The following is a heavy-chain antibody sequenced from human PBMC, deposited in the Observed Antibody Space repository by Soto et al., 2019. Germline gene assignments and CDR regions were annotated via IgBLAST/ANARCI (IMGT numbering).Heavy chain of an antibody. Sequence: QVQLVQSGAEVKKPGSSVKVSCKASGGTFSSYTISWVRQAPGQGLEWMGRIIPILGIANYAQKFQGRVTITADKYTSTAYMELSSLRSEDTAVYYCARVGGYAPPEYFQHWGQGTLVTVSS. D-gene: IGHD5-12*01. CDR3: ARVGGYAPPEYFQH. J-gene: IGHJ1*01. CDR1: GGTFSSYT. V-gene: IGHV1-69*02. CDR2: IIPILGIA.